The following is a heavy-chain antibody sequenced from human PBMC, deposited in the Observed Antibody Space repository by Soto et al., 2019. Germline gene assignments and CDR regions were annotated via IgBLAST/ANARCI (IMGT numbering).Heavy chain of an antibody. Sequence: GGSLRLSCAASGFTFSSYAMSWVRQAPGKGLEWVSAISGSGGSTYYADSVKGRFTISRDNSKNTLYLQMNSLRAEDTAVYYCANVYSSSSYYGMDVWGQGTTVTVSS. V-gene: IGHV3-23*01. CDR1: GFTFSSYA. CDR3: ANVYSSSSYYGMDV. J-gene: IGHJ6*02. CDR2: ISGSGGST. D-gene: IGHD6-13*01.